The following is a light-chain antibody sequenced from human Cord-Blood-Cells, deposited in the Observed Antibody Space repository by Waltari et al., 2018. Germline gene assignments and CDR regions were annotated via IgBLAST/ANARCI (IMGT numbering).Light chain of an antibody. CDR3: CSYAGSYV. CDR2: DVS. CDR1: SSDVGGYNY. V-gene: IGLV2-11*01. J-gene: IGLJ1*01. Sequence: QSALTQPRSVSGPPGQSVTISCPGTSSDVGGYNYVSWYQQHPGKAPKLMIYDVSKRPSGVPDRFSGSKSGNTASLTISGLQAEDEADYYCCSYAGSYVFGTGTKVTVL.